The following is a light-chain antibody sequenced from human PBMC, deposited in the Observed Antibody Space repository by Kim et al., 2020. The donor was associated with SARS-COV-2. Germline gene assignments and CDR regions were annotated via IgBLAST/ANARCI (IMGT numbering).Light chain of an antibody. V-gene: IGKV1-5*03. CDR2: KTS. J-gene: IGKJ1*01. Sequence: ASVGDRATITCRASQTISSSLAWYQQKPGKAPKLLIYKTSNLESGVPSRFSGSGSGTEFALTISSLQPDDFATYYCQQYNDYSRTFGQGTKVDIK. CDR3: QQYNDYSRT. CDR1: QTISSS.